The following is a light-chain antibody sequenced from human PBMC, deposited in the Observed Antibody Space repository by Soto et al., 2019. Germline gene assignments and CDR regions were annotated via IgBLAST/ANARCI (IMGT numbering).Light chain of an antibody. Sequence: DIQMTQSPSTLSASVGDRVTITCRASQSISSWLAWYQQKPGKAPKLLIYKASSLKSGVPSRFSGSGSGTEYTLTIRSLQPDDFATYYCQQYNTYSTFGQGTNVDIK. V-gene: IGKV1-5*03. CDR1: QSISSW. J-gene: IGKJ1*01. CDR2: KAS. CDR3: QQYNTYST.